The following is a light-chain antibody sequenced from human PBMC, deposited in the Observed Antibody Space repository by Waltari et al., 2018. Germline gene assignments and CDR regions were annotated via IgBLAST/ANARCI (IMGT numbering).Light chain of an antibody. Sequence: QTVVTQEPSLSVSPGGTVTLTCALSSGSLSTTSYATGYQQTPGQAPRTLVYKATARSSGVPDRFSGSILGNTAALTITGAQADDESDYYCALYMGSGIWVFGGGTRLTVL. V-gene: IGLV8-61*01. CDR2: KAT. CDR1: SGSLSTTSY. CDR3: ALYMGSGIWV. J-gene: IGLJ3*02.